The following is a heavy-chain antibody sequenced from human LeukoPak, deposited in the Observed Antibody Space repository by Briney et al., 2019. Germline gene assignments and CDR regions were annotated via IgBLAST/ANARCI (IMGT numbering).Heavy chain of an antibody. CDR1: GYTFTSYD. D-gene: IGHD2-8*01. J-gene: IGHJ6*03. CDR3: ARASSLYYYYYYYMDV. Sequence: ASVKVSCKASGYTFTSYDINWVRQATGQGLEWMGWINPNSGGTNYAQKFQGRVTMTRDTSISTAYMELSRLRSDDTAVYYCARASSLYYYYYYYMDVWGKGTTVTISS. CDR2: INPNSGGT. V-gene: IGHV1-2*02.